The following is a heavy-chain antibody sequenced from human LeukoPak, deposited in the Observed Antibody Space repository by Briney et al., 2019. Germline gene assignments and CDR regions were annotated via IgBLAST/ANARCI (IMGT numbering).Heavy chain of an antibody. CDR1: GFTFSSYW. V-gene: IGHV3-7*01. CDR2: IKQDGSEK. Sequence: GGSLRLSCAASGFTFSSYWMSWVRQAPGKGLEWVANIKQDGSEKYYVDSEKGRFTISGDNAKNSLYLQMNSLRAEDTAVYYCAREVLLWFGEFTSGGVEPRHSRQGGKNWFDPWGQGTLVTVSS. CDR3: AREVLLWFGEFTSGGVEPRHSRQGGKNWFDP. J-gene: IGHJ5*02. D-gene: IGHD3-10*01.